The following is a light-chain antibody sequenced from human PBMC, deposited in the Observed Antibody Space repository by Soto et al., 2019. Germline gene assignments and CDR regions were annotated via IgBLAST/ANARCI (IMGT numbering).Light chain of an antibody. CDR3: QQYSTYWT. V-gene: IGKV1-5*03. CDR1: QSISDW. CDR2: KAS. J-gene: IGKJ1*01. Sequence: DIQMTQSPSTLSASVGDRVTITCRASQSISDWLAWYQQKPGKAPNLLIYKASSLESGVPSRFSGSGSGTEFTLTISSLQPYDFATYYCQQYSTYWTFGQGTKVEIK.